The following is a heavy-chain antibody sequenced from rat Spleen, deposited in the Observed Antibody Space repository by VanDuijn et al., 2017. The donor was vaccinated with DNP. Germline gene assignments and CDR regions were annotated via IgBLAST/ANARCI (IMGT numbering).Heavy chain of an antibody. V-gene: IGHV5-25*01. J-gene: IGHJ2*01. Sequence: EVQLVESGGGLVQPGRSLKLSCAASGFTFSNYDMAWVRQAPTKGLEWVASISPSGGSTYYRDSVKGRFTVSRDNAKSSLYLQMDSLRSEDTATYYCARQDDYGSEDWGQGVMVTVSS. CDR2: ISPSGGST. CDR1: GFTFSNYD. CDR3: ARQDDYGSED. D-gene: IGHD1-3*01.